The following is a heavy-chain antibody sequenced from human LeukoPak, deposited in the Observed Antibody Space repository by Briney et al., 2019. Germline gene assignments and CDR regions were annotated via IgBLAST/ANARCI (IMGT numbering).Heavy chain of an antibody. CDR3: ATETIGRHYDY. CDR1: GFTFSSYS. CDR2: IGPTGTDR. D-gene: IGHD1-14*01. V-gene: IGHV3-21*01. J-gene: IGHJ4*02. Sequence: PGGSLRLSCAASGFTFSSYSMNWVRQAPGKGLEWVSSIGPTGTDRYYADSVRGRFTISRDNAKNSMYLQMDSLRDEGTAVYYCATETIGRHYDYWGQGTLLTVSS.